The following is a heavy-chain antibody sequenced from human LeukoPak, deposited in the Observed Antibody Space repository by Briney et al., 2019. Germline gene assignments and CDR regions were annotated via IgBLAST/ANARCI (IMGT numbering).Heavy chain of an antibody. Sequence: PGGSLRLSCAGSGFTFFSYSMNWVRQAPGKGLEWVSYISSGTSTIYYADSVKGRFTISRDDAKSSLYLQMNSLRDEDTAVYYCARDPTLDYWGQGTRVTVSS. CDR2: ISSGTSTI. J-gene: IGHJ4*02. V-gene: IGHV3-48*02. CDR1: GFTFFSYS. CDR3: ARDPTLDY.